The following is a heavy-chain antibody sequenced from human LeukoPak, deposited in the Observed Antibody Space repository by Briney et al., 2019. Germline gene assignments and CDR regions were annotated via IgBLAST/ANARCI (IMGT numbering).Heavy chain of an antibody. CDR2: FDPEDGET. D-gene: IGHD5-18*01. CDR1: GYTLTELS. J-gene: IGHJ6*03. Sequence: ASVKVSCKVSGYTLTELSMHWVRQAPGRGLEWMGGFDPEDGETIYAQKFQGRVTMTEDTSTDTAYMELSSLRSEDTAVYYCATGYSYGSVYYYMDVWGKGTTVTVSS. CDR3: ATGYSYGSVYYYMDV. V-gene: IGHV1-24*01.